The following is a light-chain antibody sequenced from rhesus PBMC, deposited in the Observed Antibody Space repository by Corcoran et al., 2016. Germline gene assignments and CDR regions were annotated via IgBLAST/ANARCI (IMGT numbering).Light chain of an antibody. CDR3: GSWDTSGLHYI. Sequence: SSGLTQEPALSVALGHTVRMTCQGDSLKTYYASWYQQKPGQVPVLVLYGNTNRPSGIPGRFSGSWSGNTGSLTITGAQVEDEADYYCGSWDTSGLHYIFGAGTRLTVL. CDR2: GNT. CDR1: SLKTYY. V-gene: IGLV3S11*01. J-gene: IGLJ1*01.